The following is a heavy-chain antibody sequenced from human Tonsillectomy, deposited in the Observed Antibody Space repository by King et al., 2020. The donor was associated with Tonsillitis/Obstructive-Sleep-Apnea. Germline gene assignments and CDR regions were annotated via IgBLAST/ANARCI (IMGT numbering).Heavy chain of an antibody. J-gene: IGHJ4*02. D-gene: IGHD3-9*01. V-gene: IGHV4-34*01. CDR2: INHSGST. CDR3: ARGDLLTGYYASTDFDY. Sequence: VQLQQWGAGLLKPSETLSLTCAVYGGSFSAYYWSWIRQPPGKGLEWIGEINHSGSTKYHPSLKSRVIISLDTSTNQFSLMLSSLTAADTAVYYCARGDLLTGYYASTDFDYWGQGTLVTVSS. CDR1: GGSFSAYY.